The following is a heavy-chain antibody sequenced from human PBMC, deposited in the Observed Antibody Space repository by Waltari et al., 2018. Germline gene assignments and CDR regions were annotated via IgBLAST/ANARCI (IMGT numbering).Heavy chain of an antibody. J-gene: IGHJ4*02. V-gene: IGHV3-23*01. Sequence: EVQLLESGGGLVQPGGSLRLSCAASRFTFSSYAMSWVRQAPGKGLKWVSAISGTGDSTYYADSVKGRCTISRDSSKNTLYLQMDSLRAEDTAVYYCAKQFGSGSYYLDYWGQGTLVTVSS. CDR2: ISGTGDST. CDR3: AKQFGSGSYYLDY. CDR1: RFTFSSYA. D-gene: IGHD3-10*01.